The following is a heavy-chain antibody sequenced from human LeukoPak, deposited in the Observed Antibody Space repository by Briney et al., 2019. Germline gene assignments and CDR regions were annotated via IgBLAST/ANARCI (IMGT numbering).Heavy chain of an antibody. CDR3: AKALGAVCGTGCSSRYFDC. Sequence: GGSLRLSCAASGFTFSNYAMSWVRQAPGKGLEWVSIISGSGDSSYSADSMEGRFTISRDNSKNTLDLQMNTLRAEDTAVYYCAKALGAVCGTGCSSRYFDCWGQGTLVTVSS. CDR2: ISGSGDSS. J-gene: IGHJ4*02. V-gene: IGHV3-23*01. CDR1: GFTFSNYA. D-gene: IGHD2-21*02.